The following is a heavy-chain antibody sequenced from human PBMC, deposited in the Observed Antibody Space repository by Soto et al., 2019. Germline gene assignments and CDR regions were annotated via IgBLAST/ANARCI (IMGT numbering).Heavy chain of an antibody. V-gene: IGHV3-48*03. D-gene: IGHD6-13*01. Sequence: PGGSLRLSCAASGFTFSSYEMNWVRQAPGKGLEWVSYISSGGSIIYYADSVKGRFTISRDNSKNTLYLQMNSLRAEDTAVYYCARDGGDSSSWSSWGQGTLVTVSS. CDR3: ARDGGDSSSWSS. J-gene: IGHJ5*02. CDR1: GFTFSSYE. CDR2: ISSGGSII.